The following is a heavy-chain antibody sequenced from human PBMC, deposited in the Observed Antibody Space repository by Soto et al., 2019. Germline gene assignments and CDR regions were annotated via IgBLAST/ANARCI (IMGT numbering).Heavy chain of an antibody. CDR2: IIPIFGTA. CDR1: GGTFSSYA. J-gene: IGHJ4*02. V-gene: IGHV1-69*06. D-gene: IGHD2-15*01. CDR3: ARSEGYCSGGSCSYSY. Sequence: SVKVSCKASGGTFSSYAISWVRQAPGQGLEWMGGIIPIFGTANYAQKFQGRVTITADKSTSTAYMELSSLGSEDTAVYYCARSEGYCSGGSCSYSYWGQGTLVTVSS.